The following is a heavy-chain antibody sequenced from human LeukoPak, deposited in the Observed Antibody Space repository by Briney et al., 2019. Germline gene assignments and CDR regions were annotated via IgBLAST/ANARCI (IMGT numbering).Heavy chain of an antibody. J-gene: IGHJ3*02. CDR1: GGSISSYY. Sequence: SETLSLTCTVSGGSISSYYWSWIRQPAGKGLEWIGRIYTSGSTNYNPSLKSRVTMSVDTSKNQFSLKLSSVTAADTAVYYCARDSPPNYYDSSGSKNAFDIWGQGTVVTVSS. CDR2: IYTSGST. V-gene: IGHV4-4*07. D-gene: IGHD3-22*01. CDR3: ARDSPPNYYDSSGSKNAFDI.